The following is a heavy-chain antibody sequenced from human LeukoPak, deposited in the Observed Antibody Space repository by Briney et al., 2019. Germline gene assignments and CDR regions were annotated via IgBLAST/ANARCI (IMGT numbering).Heavy chain of an antibody. CDR2: ISGDSGTI. Sequence: GGSLRLSCVASGFTFSPHSMIWVRQAPGKGLDWVSYISGDSGTIYDADSVKGRFTISRDNAKDSLYLQMNSLRVDDTAVYYCARIRRDGFWLDPWGPGTLVTVSS. J-gene: IGHJ5*02. CDR1: GFTFSPHS. D-gene: IGHD2-2*03. CDR3: ARIRRDGFWLDP. V-gene: IGHV3-48*04.